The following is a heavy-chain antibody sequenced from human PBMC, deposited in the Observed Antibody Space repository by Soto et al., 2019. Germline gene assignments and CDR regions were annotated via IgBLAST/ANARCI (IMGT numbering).Heavy chain of an antibody. CDR2: IWYDGSNK. V-gene: IGHV3-33*01. CDR1: GFTFSSYG. Sequence: LRLSCAASGFTFSSYGMHWVRQAPGKGLEWVAVIWYDGSNKYYADSVKGRFTISRDNSKNTLYLQMNSLRAEDTAVYYCARADIVLIVYAKIFDYYYGMDVWGQGTTVTVSS. CDR3: ARADIVLIVYAKIFDYYYGMDV. J-gene: IGHJ6*02. D-gene: IGHD2-8*01.